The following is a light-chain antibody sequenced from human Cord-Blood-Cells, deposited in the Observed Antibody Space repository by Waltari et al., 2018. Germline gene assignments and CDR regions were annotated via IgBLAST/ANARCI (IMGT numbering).Light chain of an antibody. CDR2: GAS. V-gene: IGKV3-20*01. CDR3: QQYGSSPIT. Sequence: EIVLTQSPGTLSLSPGERATLSCRASQSVSSSYLAWYQQKPGQAPRLLIYGASSMATGIPYRFSGSGSGTDFTLTSSRLEPEDFAVYYCQQYGSSPITFGQGTRLEIK. CDR1: QSVSSSY. J-gene: IGKJ5*01.